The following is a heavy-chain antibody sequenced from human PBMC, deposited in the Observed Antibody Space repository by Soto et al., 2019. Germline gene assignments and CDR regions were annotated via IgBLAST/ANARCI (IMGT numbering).Heavy chain of an antibody. CDR3: ARLQRTVTAYYYYYDMDV. D-gene: IGHD2-21*02. V-gene: IGHV4-59*01. CDR1: GGSISSNY. CDR2: FYYTGST. Sequence: PSETLSLTCTVSGGSISSNYWSWIRQPPGKGLEWIGNFYYTGSTNYNASLKSRVTISVDTSKNQFSLKLSSVTAADTAVYYCARLQRTVTAYYYYYDMDVWGQGTTVTVSS. J-gene: IGHJ6*02.